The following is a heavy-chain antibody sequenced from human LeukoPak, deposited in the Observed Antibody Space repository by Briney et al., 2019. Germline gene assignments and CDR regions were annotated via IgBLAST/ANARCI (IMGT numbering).Heavy chain of an antibody. V-gene: IGHV4-34*01. CDR2: INHSGST. D-gene: IGHD1-7*01. CDR1: GGSFSGYY. J-gene: IGHJ4*02. CDR3: ARVSVTGTTGLSPYYFDY. Sequence: SETLSLTCAVYGGSFSGYYWSWIRQPPGKGLEWIGEINHSGSTNYNPSLKSRVTISVDTSKNQFSLKLSSVTAADTAVYYCARVSVTGTTGLSPYYFDYWGQGTPVTVSS.